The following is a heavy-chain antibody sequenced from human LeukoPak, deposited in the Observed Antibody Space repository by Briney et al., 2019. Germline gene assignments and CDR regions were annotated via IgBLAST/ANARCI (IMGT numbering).Heavy chain of an antibody. Sequence: SETLSLTCTVSGGSISSYYWSWIRQPPGKGLEWIGYIYYSGSTNYNPSLKSRVTISVDTSKNQFSLKLSSVTAADTAVYYCARHHDILTGYSNYGMDVWGQGTAVTVSS. CDR3: ARHHDILTGYSNYGMDV. CDR1: GGSISSYY. CDR2: IYYSGST. J-gene: IGHJ6*02. V-gene: IGHV4-59*08. D-gene: IGHD3-9*01.